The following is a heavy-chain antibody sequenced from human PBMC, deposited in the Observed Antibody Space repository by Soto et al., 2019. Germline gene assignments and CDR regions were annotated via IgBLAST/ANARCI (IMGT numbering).Heavy chain of an antibody. J-gene: IGHJ4*02. CDR1: GFTFSSYA. Sequence: PGGSLRLSCAASGFTFSSYAMHWVRQAPGKGLEYVSAISSNGGSTHYAXXVXXXXXXXXXXXXXXLHLQMNSLRAEDTAVYYCARGHVAAPAGVFDYCGQGTLVTAPQ. CDR3: ARGHVAAPAGVFDY. D-gene: IGHD6-13*01. CDR2: ISSNGGST. V-gene: IGHV3-64*01.